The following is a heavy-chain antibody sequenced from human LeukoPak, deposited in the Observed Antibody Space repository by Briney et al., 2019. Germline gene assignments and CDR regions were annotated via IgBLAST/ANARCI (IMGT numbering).Heavy chain of an antibody. Sequence: PGGSLRLSCAASGFTFSSYSMNWVRQAPGKGLEWVSYISSSSSTIYYADSVKGRFTISRDNAKNSLYLQMNSLRAEDTAVYYCARVQLERPNDYWGQGTLVTVSS. CDR2: ISSSSSTI. CDR3: ARVQLERPNDY. J-gene: IGHJ4*02. CDR1: GFTFSSYS. D-gene: IGHD1-1*01. V-gene: IGHV3-48*04.